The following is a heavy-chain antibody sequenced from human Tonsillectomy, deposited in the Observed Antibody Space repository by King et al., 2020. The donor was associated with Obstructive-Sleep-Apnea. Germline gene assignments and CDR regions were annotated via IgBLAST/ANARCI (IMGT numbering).Heavy chain of an antibody. CDR3: GGYNWFDP. J-gene: IGHJ5*02. CDR1: GFTFSNYG. V-gene: IGHV3-30*03. CDR2: ISFDGSDK. D-gene: IGHD6-13*01. Sequence: QVQLVESGGGVVQPGRSLRLSCAASGFTFSNYGMHWVRQAPGEGLEWVAIISFDGSDKYYADSLKGRFTISRDNSKSTLYLQMNSLRPEDTAVYYWGGYNWFDPWGQRTLVTVSS.